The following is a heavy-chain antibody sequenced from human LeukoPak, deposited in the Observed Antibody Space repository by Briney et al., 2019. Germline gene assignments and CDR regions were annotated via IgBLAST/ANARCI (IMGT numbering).Heavy chain of an antibody. CDR3: SHAQVGLSNLDL. CDR2: IIPMFGTP. Sequence: SVKVSCKASGGTFSNYAINWVRQAPEQGLEWMGGIIPMFGTPNYAQKFQGRVSISADESTRTAFMELSSLRSEDTAVYFCSHAQVGLSNLDLWGQGTLVTVSA. V-gene: IGHV1-69*01. CDR1: GGTFSNYA. J-gene: IGHJ5*02. D-gene: IGHD2/OR15-2a*01.